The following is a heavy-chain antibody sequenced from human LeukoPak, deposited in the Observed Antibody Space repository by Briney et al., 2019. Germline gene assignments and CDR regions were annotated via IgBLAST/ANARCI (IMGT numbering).Heavy chain of an antibody. CDR3: AKDVGKWESLHFFDY. J-gene: IGHJ4*02. CDR2: ISGSGAST. D-gene: IGHD1-26*01. V-gene: IGHV3-23*01. Sequence: GGSLRLSCAASGFTFSTYWMSWVRQAPGKGLEWISGISGSGASTYYADSVKGRFTISRDDSRNTLYLQMNSLRGDDTAVYYCAKDVGKWESLHFFDYWGQGTLVTVSS. CDR1: GFTFSTYW.